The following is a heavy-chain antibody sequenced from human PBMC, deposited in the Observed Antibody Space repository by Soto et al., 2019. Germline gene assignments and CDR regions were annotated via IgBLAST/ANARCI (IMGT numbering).Heavy chain of an antibody. D-gene: IGHD2-2*01. V-gene: IGHV1-3*01. CDR1: GYTFTSYA. Sequence: QVQLVQSGAEVKKPGASVKVSCKASGYTFTSYAMHWVRQAPGQRLEWMGWINAGNGNTKYSQKFQGSVTITRDTSASTAYMELSSLRSEDTAVYYCARSPDCSSTSCYARPLTYWGQGTLVTVSS. J-gene: IGHJ4*02. CDR3: ARSPDCSSTSCYARPLTY. CDR2: INAGNGNT.